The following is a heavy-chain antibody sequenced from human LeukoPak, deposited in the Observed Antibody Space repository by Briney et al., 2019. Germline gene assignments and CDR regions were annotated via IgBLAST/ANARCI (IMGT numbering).Heavy chain of an antibody. CDR1: GFTFTSSA. J-gene: IGHJ4*02. CDR2: IVVGSGNT. Sequence: SVKVSCKASGFTFTSSAVQWVRRARGQRLEWIGWIVVGSGNTNYAQKFQERVTITRDMSTSTAYMELSSLRSEDTAVYYCATILTGYYFPDYWGQGTLVTVSS. CDR3: ATILTGYYFPDY. V-gene: IGHV1-58*01. D-gene: IGHD3-9*01.